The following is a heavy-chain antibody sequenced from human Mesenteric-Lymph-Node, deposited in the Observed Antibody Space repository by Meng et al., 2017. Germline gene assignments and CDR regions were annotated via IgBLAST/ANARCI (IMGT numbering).Heavy chain of an antibody. D-gene: IGHD3-10*01. J-gene: IGHJ4*02. Sequence: SETLSLTCTVSGGSISSGSYYWSWIRQPAGKGLEWIGRIYTSGSTNYNPSLKSRVTISVDTSKNQFSLKLDSVTAADTAVYYCRTLVRADTIDSWGQGTLVTVSS. CDR2: IYTSGST. CDR1: GGSISSGSYY. CDR3: RTLVRADTIDS. V-gene: IGHV4-61*02.